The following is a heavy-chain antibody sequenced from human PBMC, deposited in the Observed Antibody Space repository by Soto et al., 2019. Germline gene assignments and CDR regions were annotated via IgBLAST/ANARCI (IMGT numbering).Heavy chain of an antibody. Sequence: PSETLSLTCAVSGGSISSGGYSWSWIRQPPGKGLEWIGYIYHSGSTYYNPSLKSRVTISVDTSKNQFSLKLSSVTAADTAVYYCARVMGSSWPYYYYYGMDVWGQGTTVTVSS. D-gene: IGHD6-13*01. CDR3: ARVMGSSWPYYYYYGMDV. CDR1: GGSISSGGYS. J-gene: IGHJ6*02. CDR2: IYHSGST. V-gene: IGHV4-30-2*01.